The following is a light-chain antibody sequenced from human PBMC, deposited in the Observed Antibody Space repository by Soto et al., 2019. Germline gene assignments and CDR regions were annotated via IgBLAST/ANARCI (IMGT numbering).Light chain of an antibody. CDR3: QNYNSALGT. J-gene: IGKJ1*01. CDR1: QGISNY. CDR2: AAS. V-gene: IGKV1-27*01. Sequence: DIQMTQSPSSLSASVGDRVTITCRASQGISNYLAWYQQKPGKVPKLLIYAASTLQSGVPSRFSGSGSGTDFPLTISSLQPEDVASYYCQNYNSALGTFGQGTKVEIK.